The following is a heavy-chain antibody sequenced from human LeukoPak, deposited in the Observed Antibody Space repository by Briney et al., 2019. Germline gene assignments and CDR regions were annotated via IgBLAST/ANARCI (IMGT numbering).Heavy chain of an antibody. D-gene: IGHD3-3*01. Sequence: SETLSLTCTVSGGSISSYYWSWIRQPPGKGLEWIGYIHYSGSTNYTPSLKSRVTISVDKSKNQYSLKLSSVTAADTAVYYCARRYYSDWSAYFPWGQGTLVTVSS. V-gene: IGHV4-59*01. CDR3: ARRYYSDWSAYFP. CDR2: IHYSGST. CDR1: GGSISSYY. J-gene: IGHJ5*02.